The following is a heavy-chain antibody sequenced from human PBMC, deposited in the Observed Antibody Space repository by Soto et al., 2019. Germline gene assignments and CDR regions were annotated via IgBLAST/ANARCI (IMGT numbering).Heavy chain of an antibody. Sequence: ASVKVSCKASGYTFTSNYMHWVRQAPGQGLEWMGIINPSGGSTSYAQKFQGRVTMTRDTSTSTVYMELSSLRSEDTAVYYCARSLYGDYVDPWGQGTLVTVSS. D-gene: IGHD4-17*01. J-gene: IGHJ5*02. CDR3: ARSLYGDYVDP. V-gene: IGHV1-46*03. CDR1: GYTFTSNY. CDR2: INPSGGST.